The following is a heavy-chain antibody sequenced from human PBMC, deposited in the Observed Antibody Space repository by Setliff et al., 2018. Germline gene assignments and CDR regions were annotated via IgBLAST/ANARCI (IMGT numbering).Heavy chain of an antibody. CDR2: SRYAENYQ. CDR3: ARTCSGSGCYAGLES. J-gene: IGHJ4*02. Sequence: PGGSLRLSCAASGFTFSTYRMHWVRQAPGKGLEWVAVSRYAENYQYYADSVKGRFTISRDNSENTLYLQMNSLRPDDTAVYHCARTCSGSGCYAGLESWGQGTPVTVSS. V-gene: IGHV3-30-3*01. D-gene: IGHD2-15*01. CDR1: GFTFSTYR.